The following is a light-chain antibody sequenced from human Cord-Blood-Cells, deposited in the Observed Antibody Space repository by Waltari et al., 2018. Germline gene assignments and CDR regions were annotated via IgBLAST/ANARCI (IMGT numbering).Light chain of an antibody. CDR3: CSYAGSSTWV. CDR2: EGS. J-gene: IGLJ3*02. V-gene: IGLV2-23*01. CDR1: SSDVGSYYL. Sequence: QSALTQPASVSGSPGQSITISCTGTSSDVGSYYLVSWYQQHPGKAPKRMIYEGSKRPSVVANRFSGSKSGNTASLTIAGLQAEDEADYYGCSYAGSSTWVFGGGTKLTVL.